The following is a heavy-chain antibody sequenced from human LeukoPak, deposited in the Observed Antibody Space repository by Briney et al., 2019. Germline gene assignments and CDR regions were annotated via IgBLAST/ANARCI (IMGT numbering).Heavy chain of an antibody. J-gene: IGHJ4*02. CDR1: GFTFNTYS. Sequence: PGGSLRLSCAASGFTFNTYSINWVRQAPGKGLEWVSSISSSSSYIYYADSVKGRFTISRDNAKNSLYLQMNSLRAEDTAVYYCAREKERYSYGLSPFDYWGQGTLVTVSS. CDR2: ISSSSSYI. D-gene: IGHD5-18*01. V-gene: IGHV3-21*01. CDR3: AREKERYSYGLSPFDY.